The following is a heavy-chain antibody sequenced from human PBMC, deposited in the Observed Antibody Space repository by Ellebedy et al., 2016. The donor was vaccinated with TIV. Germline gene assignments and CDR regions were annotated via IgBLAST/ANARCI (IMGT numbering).Heavy chain of an antibody. CDR1: GFTFSSYS. J-gene: IGHJ3*02. CDR2: ISSSSSYI. V-gene: IGHV3-21*01. CDR3: VRGWYSSGHCDVFAM. Sequence: GGSLRLSXAASGFTFSSYSMNWVRQAPGKGLEWVSSISSSSSYIYYADSVKGRFTISRDNAKNSLYLQMNSLRLEDTAVYYCVRGWYSSGHCDVFAMWGQGTIVTVSS. D-gene: IGHD6-19*01.